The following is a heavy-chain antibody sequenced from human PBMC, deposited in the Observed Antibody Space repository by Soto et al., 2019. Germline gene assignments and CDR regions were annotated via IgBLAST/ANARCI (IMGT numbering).Heavy chain of an antibody. CDR3: ARGSSTYFDVMTGYYTADYFDY. CDR1: GDSISGGTYY. CDR2: ISYSGST. Sequence: SETLSLTCTVSGDSISGGTYYWSWIRQHPGKGLQWIGYISYSGSTYYSPSLKSRVTMSVDKSRNQFSLTLSSVTAADTAIYYCARGSSTYFDVMTGYYTADYFDYWGQGTLVTVSS. V-gene: IGHV4-31*03. J-gene: IGHJ4*02. D-gene: IGHD3-9*01.